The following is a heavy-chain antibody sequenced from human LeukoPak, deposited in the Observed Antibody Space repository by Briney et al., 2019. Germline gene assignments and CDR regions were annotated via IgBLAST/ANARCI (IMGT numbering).Heavy chain of an antibody. J-gene: IGHJ4*02. Sequence: SETLSLTCTVPGGSISSYYWSWIRQPPGKGLECIGYIYNTGSTDYNPSLKSRVTISLDTSRNQFSLKLSSVTAADTAVYYCARLIPASSWLYFDYWGQGTLVTVSS. CDR2: IYNTGST. CDR1: GGSISSYY. CDR3: ARLIPASSWLYFDY. D-gene: IGHD6-13*01. V-gene: IGHV4-59*08.